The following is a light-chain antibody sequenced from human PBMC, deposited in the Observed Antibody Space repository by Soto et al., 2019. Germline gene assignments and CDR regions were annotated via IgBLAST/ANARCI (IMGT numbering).Light chain of an antibody. CDR1: QGIGTY. J-gene: IGKJ5*01. V-gene: IGKV1-9*01. Sequence: DIQWTQSPSFLSASVGDRVTITCRASQGIGTYLAWYQQKPGEAPKLLIYTASTLQSGVPSRFSGSGSGTEFTITISSLQPEDFATYYCQRFNNYPITFGQGTRLEIK. CDR3: QRFNNYPIT. CDR2: TAS.